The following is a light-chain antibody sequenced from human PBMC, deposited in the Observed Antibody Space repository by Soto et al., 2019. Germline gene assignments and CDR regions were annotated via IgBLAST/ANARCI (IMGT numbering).Light chain of an antibody. CDR2: GNS. CDR1: SSNIGAGYD. CDR3: QSYDSSLSGYV. V-gene: IGLV1-40*01. J-gene: IGLJ1*01. Sequence: QSVLTQPPSVSGAPGQRVTISCTGSSSNIGAGYDVHWYQQLPGTAPKLLLYGNSNRPSGVPDRCSGSKSGTSASLAITGLQAEDEADYYCQSYDSSLSGYVFGTGTKLTVL.